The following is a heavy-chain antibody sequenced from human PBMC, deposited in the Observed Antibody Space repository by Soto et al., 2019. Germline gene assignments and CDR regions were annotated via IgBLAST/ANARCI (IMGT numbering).Heavy chain of an antibody. V-gene: IGHV4-31*03. CDR3: ARGLLSGSHSSGGWYYFDS. J-gene: IGHJ4*02. CDR2: IYYSGST. CDR1: GGSISIGGYY. Sequence: PSETLSLTCTVSGGSISIGGYYWSWIRHHPGKGLEWIGYIYYSGSTYYNPSLKSRVTISVHTSNSQFSLELNSVTAADTAVYYCARGLLSGSHSSGGWYYFDSWGKGTQVTVSS. D-gene: IGHD1-26*01.